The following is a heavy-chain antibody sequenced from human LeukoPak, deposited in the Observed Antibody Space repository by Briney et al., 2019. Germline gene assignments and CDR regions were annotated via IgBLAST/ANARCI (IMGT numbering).Heavy chain of an antibody. Sequence: GGSLRLSCAASGFTFSSYAMSWVRQAPGKGLEWVSAISGSGGSTYYADSVKGRFTISRDNSKNTLYLQMNSLRGEDTAVYYFATGPHSTTMGFVPWGQGTLVTVSS. CDR2: ISGSGGST. V-gene: IGHV3-23*01. J-gene: IGHJ5*02. D-gene: IGHD4-11*01. CDR3: ATGPHSTTMGFVP. CDR1: GFTFSSYA.